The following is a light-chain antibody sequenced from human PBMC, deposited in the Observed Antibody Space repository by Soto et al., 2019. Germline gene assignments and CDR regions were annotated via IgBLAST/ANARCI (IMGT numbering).Light chain of an antibody. Sequence: QSVLTQPPSASGSPGQSVTISCTGTSSDVGGYNYVSWYQQHPGKAPKLIIYEVSKRPSGVPDRFSGSKSGNTASLTVSGIQDDDEDNYYCNSYAGSNTYVFGTGTQLTV. J-gene: IGLJ1*01. CDR2: EVS. V-gene: IGLV2-8*01. CDR3: NSYAGSNTYV. CDR1: SSDVGGYNY.